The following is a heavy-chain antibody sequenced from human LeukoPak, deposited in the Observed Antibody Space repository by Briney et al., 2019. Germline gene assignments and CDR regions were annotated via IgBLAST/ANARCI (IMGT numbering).Heavy chain of an antibody. V-gene: IGHV4-34*01. CDR3: ARGDFWSGYYF. Sequence: SETLSLTCAVYGGSFSGYYWSWIRQPPGKGLEWIGEINHSGSTNYNPSLTSRVTISVDTSKNQFSLKLSSVTAADTAVYYCARGDFWSGYYFGGQGTLVTVSS. J-gene: IGHJ4*02. D-gene: IGHD3-3*01. CDR1: GGSFSGYY. CDR2: INHSGST.